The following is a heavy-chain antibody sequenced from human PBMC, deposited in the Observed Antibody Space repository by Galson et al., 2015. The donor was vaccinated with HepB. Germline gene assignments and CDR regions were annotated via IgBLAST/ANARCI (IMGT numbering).Heavy chain of an antibody. D-gene: IGHD1-26*01. CDR2: IYSGGST. J-gene: IGHJ4*02. Sequence: SLRLSCAASGFTVSSNYMSWVRQAPGKGLEWVSVIYSGGSTYYADSVKGRFTISRDNSKNTLYLQMNSLRAEDTAVYYCARSSYSGSYEAGGYWGQGTLVTVSS. CDR1: GFTVSSNY. CDR3: ARSSYSGSYEAGGY. V-gene: IGHV3-66*01.